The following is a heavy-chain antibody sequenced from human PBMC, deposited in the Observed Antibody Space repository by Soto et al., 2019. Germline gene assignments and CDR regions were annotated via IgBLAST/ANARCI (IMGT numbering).Heavy chain of an antibody. V-gene: IGHV4-30-4*01. CDR1: GGSISSGDYY. CDR2: IYYIGST. J-gene: IGHJ6*02. D-gene: IGHD2-2*01. CDR3: STIGDCSSTSCPPFGYYGMDV. Sequence: SETLSLTCTVSGGSISSGDYYWSWIRQPPGKGLEWIGYIYYIGSTYYNPSLKSRVTISVDTSKNQFSLRLSSVTAADTAIYYCSTIGDCSSTSCPPFGYYGMDVWGQGTTVTVSS.